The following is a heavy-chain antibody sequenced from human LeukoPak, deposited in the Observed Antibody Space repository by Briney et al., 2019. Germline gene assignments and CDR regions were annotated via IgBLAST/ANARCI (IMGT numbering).Heavy chain of an antibody. CDR3: ARGGYSSPNRMDY. V-gene: IGHV4-59*01. Sequence: SETASLTCTVSGGSISSYYWSWIRQPPGKGLEWIGYIYYSGSTNYNPSLRSRVTTSVDKSKNQFSLRLTSVIAADTAVYYCARGGYSSPNRMDYWGQGTLVTVSS. J-gene: IGHJ4*02. CDR2: IYYSGST. CDR1: GGSISSYY. D-gene: IGHD6-13*01.